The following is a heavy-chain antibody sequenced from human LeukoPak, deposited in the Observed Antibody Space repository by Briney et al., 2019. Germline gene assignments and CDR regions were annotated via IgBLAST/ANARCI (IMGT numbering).Heavy chain of an antibody. CDR2: INHSGSA. J-gene: IGHJ4*02. V-gene: IGHV4-34*01. CDR1: GGSFSGYY. D-gene: IGHD5-24*01. CDR3: ARDSGMAPGY. Sequence: SETLSLTCAVYGGSFSGYYWSWIRQPPGKGLEWIGEINHSGSANYNPSLKSRVTISVDTSKNQFSLKLSSVTAADTAVYYCARDSGMAPGYWGQGTLVTVSS.